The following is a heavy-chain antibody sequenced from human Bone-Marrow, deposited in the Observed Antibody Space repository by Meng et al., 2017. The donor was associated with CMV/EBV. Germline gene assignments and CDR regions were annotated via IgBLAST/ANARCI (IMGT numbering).Heavy chain of an antibody. J-gene: IGHJ6*02. V-gene: IGHV3-30-3*01. CDR3: SRGDTTIRYYYYGMDV. CDR1: GFTFSSYA. Sequence: GESLKISCAASGFTFSSYAMHWVRLSPGKGLEWLAVISYDGSNIYYADSVKGRFTISRDNSKNTLYLQMNSLRVDDTAVYYCSRGDTTIRYYYYGMDVWGQGTTVTVSS. D-gene: IGHD5-18*01. CDR2: ISYDGSNI.